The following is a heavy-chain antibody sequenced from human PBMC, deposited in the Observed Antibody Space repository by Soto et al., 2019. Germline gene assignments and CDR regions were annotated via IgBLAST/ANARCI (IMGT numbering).Heavy chain of an antibody. Sequence: QEHLMESGGGLVKPGGSLRLSCAGSGFIFSDYYITWIRRAPGKGLEWVSYINTLSSALYYADSVKGRFTISRDNATQSVYLQMNSLRAEASAVYYCARRLQWQLRLLDSSGRGALVTVSS. CDR3: ARRLQWQLRLLDS. CDR1: GFIFSDYY. CDR2: INTLSSAL. J-gene: IGHJ5*01. V-gene: IGHV3-11*01. D-gene: IGHD6-19*01.